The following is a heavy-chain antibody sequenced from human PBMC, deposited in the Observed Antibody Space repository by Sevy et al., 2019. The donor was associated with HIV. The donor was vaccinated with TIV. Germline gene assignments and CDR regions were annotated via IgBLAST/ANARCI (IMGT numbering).Heavy chain of an antibody. Sequence: GGSLRLSCAVSGFTFSSYTMNWVRQAPGKGLEWVSSISCSSRYIYYADSVKGRFTISRDNAKNSVYLQMNCLRTEDTAGYYCARDGGCSTTSCLLYFDYWGQGTLVAVSS. CDR2: ISCSSRYI. V-gene: IGHV3-21*01. CDR1: GFTFSSYT. J-gene: IGHJ4*01. D-gene: IGHD2-2*01. CDR3: ARDGGCSTTSCLLYFDY.